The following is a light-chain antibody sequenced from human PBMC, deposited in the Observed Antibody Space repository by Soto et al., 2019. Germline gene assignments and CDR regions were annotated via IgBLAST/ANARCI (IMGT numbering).Light chain of an antibody. Sequence: DIQMTQSPFSLSATVGDRATITCRASQSIASYLNWYQHKPGKAPKLLIYAASSLQSGVPSRFTGSGSGKDFNRTISSLQQEDLATYYCQQSYSSPATFGGGTKGEIK. J-gene: IGKJ4*01. CDR2: AAS. V-gene: IGKV1-39*01. CDR3: QQSYSSPAT. CDR1: QSIASY.